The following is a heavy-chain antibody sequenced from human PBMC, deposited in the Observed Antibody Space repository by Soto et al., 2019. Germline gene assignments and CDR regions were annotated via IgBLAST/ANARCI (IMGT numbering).Heavy chain of an antibody. V-gene: IGHV1-69*13. D-gene: IGHD3-16*01. Sequence: SVKVSCKASGGTFSTFGISWVRQAPGQGLEWMGGIIPFFGTAKYSQKFEDRISITADESTNTVYMDLRSLTSEDTAIYYCARSAPMDAGDKYYYDFWGQGALVTVS. J-gene: IGHJ4*02. CDR3: ARSAPMDAGDKYYYDF. CDR2: IIPFFGTA. CDR1: GGTFSTFG.